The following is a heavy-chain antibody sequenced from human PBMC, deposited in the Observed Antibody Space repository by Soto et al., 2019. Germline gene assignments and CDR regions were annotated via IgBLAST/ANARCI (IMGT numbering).Heavy chain of an antibody. CDR3: ARGEDYYDSSGHAFDI. D-gene: IGHD3-22*01. CDR2: ISYNENNK. CDR1: GFTFSSYA. V-gene: IGHV3-30-3*01. Sequence: PGGSLRLSWAASGFTFSSYARHWVRQTPGKGLEWVAVISYNENNKYSADSVKGRFTISRDNSKNTLYLQINSLRDEDTAVYYCARGEDYYDSSGHAFDIWGQGTMVTVSS. J-gene: IGHJ3*02.